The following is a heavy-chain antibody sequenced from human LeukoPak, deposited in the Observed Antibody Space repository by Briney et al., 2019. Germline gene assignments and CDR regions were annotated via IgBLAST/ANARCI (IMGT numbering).Heavy chain of an antibody. Sequence: SVKVSCKASGFTFTSSAMQWVRQARGQRVEWMGWIVVGSGNTNYAQKFQERVTITRDMSTSTAYMELSSLRSEDTAVYYCAAVALTPRIAVAWGYWGQGTLVTVSS. CDR3: AAVALTPRIAVAWGY. CDR1: GFTFTSSA. J-gene: IGHJ4*02. CDR2: IVVGSGNT. D-gene: IGHD6-19*01. V-gene: IGHV1-58*02.